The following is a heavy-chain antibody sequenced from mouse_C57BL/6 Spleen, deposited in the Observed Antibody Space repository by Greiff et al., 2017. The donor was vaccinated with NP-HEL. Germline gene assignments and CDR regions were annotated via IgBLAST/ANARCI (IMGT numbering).Heavy chain of an antibody. Sequence: QVQLQQSGAELVRPGASVTLSCKASGYTFTDYEMHWVKQTPVHGLEWIGAIDPETGGTAYNQKFKGKAILTADKSSSTAYMELRSLTSEDSAVYYCTRPQLRRPYFDYWGQGTTLTVSS. J-gene: IGHJ2*01. V-gene: IGHV1-15*01. CDR2: IDPETGGT. CDR3: TRPQLRRPYFDY. D-gene: IGHD3-2*02. CDR1: GYTFTDYE.